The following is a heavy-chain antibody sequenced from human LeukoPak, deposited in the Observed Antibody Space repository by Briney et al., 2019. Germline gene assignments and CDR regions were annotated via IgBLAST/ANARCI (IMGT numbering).Heavy chain of an antibody. D-gene: IGHD6-13*01. Sequence: SETLSLTCAVYGESFSGYYWSWLPQPPGRGLGCIGDINHSGSTSYSASLKSRVTISVDTSKNQFSLKLNSVSAADTAVYYCARGDIAAGGAPFYYWGQGTLVTVSS. CDR2: INHSGST. CDR3: ARGDIAAGGAPFYY. V-gene: IGHV4-34*01. J-gene: IGHJ4*02. CDR1: GESFSGYY.